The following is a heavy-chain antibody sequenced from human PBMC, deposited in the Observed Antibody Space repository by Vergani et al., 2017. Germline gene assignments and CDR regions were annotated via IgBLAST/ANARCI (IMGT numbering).Heavy chain of an antibody. CDR3: AADLVGATERNFDY. D-gene: IGHD1-26*01. Sequence: QMQLVQSGPEVKKPGTSVKVSCKASGFTFTSSAMQWVRQARGQRLEWMGWIVVGSGNTNYAQKFQERVTMTRDTSTSTAYMELSSLRSEDTAVYYCAADLVGATERNFDYWGQGTLVTVSS. J-gene: IGHJ4*02. CDR2: IVVGSGNT. V-gene: IGHV1-58*02. CDR1: GFTFTSSA.